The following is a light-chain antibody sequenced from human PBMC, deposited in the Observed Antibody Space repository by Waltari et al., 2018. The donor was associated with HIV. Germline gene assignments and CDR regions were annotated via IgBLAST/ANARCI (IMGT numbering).Light chain of an antibody. CDR2: SNN. V-gene: IGLV1-44*01. CDR1: SSNIGSNT. Sequence: QSVLTQPPSASGPPGQRVTLSCSGSSSNIGSNTVNWYQQLPGTAPKLRIYSNNQRPSGVPDRFSGSKSGTSASLAISGLQSEDEADYYCAAWDDSLNGYVFGTGTKVTVL. CDR3: AAWDDSLNGYV. J-gene: IGLJ1*01.